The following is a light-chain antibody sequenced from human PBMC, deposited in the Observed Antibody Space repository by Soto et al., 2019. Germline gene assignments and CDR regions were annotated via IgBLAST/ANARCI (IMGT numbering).Light chain of an antibody. CDR1: SSDIGGYNF. V-gene: IGLV2-14*03. CDR2: DVS. J-gene: IGLJ2*01. Sequence: QSVLTQPASVSGSPGQSITISCTGTSSDIGGYNFVSWYQQHPGKAPKLMIFDVSSRPSGVSDRFSGSKSGNAASLTISGLQAEDEAEYYCSSYTSSGTNVVFGGGTQLTVL. CDR3: SSYTSSGTNVV.